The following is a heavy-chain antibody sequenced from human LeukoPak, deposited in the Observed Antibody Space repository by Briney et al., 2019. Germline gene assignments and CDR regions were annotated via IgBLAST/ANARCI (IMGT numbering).Heavy chain of an antibody. CDR1: GGSFSSYA. Sequence: ASVKVSCKASGGSFSSYAISWVRQAPGQGLEWMGRIIPILGIANYAQKFQGRVTITADKSTSTAYMELSSLRSEDTAVYYCARENHGTMVRGVTAPLDYWGQGTLVTVSS. V-gene: IGHV1-69*04. CDR2: IIPILGIA. J-gene: IGHJ4*02. D-gene: IGHD3-10*01. CDR3: ARENHGTMVRGVTAPLDY.